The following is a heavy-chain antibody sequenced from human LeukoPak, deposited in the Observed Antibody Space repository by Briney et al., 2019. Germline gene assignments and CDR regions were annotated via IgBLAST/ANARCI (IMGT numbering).Heavy chain of an antibody. CDR3: ARLILELGGYAVDY. CDR1: GYTVTGYY. D-gene: IGHD3-3*01. J-gene: IGHJ4*02. V-gene: IGHV1-2*02. Sequence: GASVKVSCKASGYTVTGYYMHWVRQAPGQGLEWMGWINPNSGGTNYAQKFQGRVTMTRDTSISTAYMELSRLRSDDTAVYYCARLILELGGYAVDYWGQGTLVTVSS. CDR2: INPNSGGT.